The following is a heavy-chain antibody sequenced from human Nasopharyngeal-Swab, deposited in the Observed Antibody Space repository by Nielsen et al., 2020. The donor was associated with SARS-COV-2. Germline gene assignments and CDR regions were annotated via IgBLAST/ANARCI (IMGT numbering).Heavy chain of an antibody. CDR3: AKSPGEDAFDI. D-gene: IGHD2-21*01. J-gene: IGHJ3*02. CDR1: GFTFDDYA. CDR2: MSWNSGSI. Sequence: GGSLRLSCAASGFTFDDYAMHWVRQAPGKGLEWVSGMSWNSGSIGYADSVKGRFTISRDNAKNSLYLQMNSLRAEDTALYYCAKSPGEDAFDIWGQGTMVTVSS. V-gene: IGHV3-9*01.